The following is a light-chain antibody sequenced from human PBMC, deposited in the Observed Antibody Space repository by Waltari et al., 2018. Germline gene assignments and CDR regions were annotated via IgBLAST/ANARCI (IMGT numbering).Light chain of an antibody. V-gene: IGLV3-1*01. CDR2: QDN. CDR3: QAWDSTAGV. Sequence: SYELTQPPSVSVSPGQTATITCPGGKLVEMYVCWYQQKPGQSPVVVIYQDNKRPSGIPERFFGSSSGNTATLTITGTQATDEADYYCQAWDSTAGVFGTGTKVIVL. CDR1: KLVEMY. J-gene: IGLJ1*01.